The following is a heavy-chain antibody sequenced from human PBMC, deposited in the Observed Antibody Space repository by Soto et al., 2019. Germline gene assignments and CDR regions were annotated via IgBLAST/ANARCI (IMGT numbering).Heavy chain of an antibody. J-gene: IGHJ6*03. CDR1: GFTFSNAW. CDR3: TTDRSSSWYHYYYYMDV. D-gene: IGHD6-13*01. CDR2: LKSKTDGGTT. Sequence: EVQLVESGGGLVKPGGSLRLSCAASGFTFSNAWMSWVRQAPGKGLEWVGRLKSKTDGGTTDYAAPVKGRFTISRDDSKNTLYLQMNSLKTEDTAVYYCTTDRSSSWYHYYYYMDVWGKGTTVTVSS. V-gene: IGHV3-15*01.